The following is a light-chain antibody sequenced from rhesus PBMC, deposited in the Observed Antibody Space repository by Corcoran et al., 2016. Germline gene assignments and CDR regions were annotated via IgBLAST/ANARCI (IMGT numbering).Light chain of an antibody. J-gene: IGKJ1*01. CDR2: EAS. Sequence: DIQMTQSPSSLSASVGDRVTITCRASQGITNDLAWYQQKPGETPKLLIYEASTLQSGIPSRFSGSVSGTDFTLTSSSLHSEDFATFYCQQYYSLPWTFGLGTKLEVK. CDR3: QQYYSLPWT. CDR1: QGITND. V-gene: IGKV1-25*01.